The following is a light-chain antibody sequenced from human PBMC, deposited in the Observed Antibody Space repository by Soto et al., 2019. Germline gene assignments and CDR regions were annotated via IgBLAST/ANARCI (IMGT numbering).Light chain of an antibody. V-gene: IGKV3-11*01. Sequence: DIVLKQSPGTLSLSPGERATLSCWASQSVGTYLAWYQQKPGQAPRLLIYDASNRATGIPARFSGSGSGTDFTLTISSLEPEDFAVYYCQQRSNSLTFGQGTKVDIK. J-gene: IGKJ1*01. CDR3: QQRSNSLT. CDR2: DAS. CDR1: QSVGTY.